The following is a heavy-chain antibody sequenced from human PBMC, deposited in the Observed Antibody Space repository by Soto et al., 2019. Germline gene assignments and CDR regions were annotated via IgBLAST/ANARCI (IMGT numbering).Heavy chain of an antibody. Sequence: EVQLLESGGGLVQPGGSLRLACAASGFSFSSYAMVWVRQAPGKGLEWVSVISARGGSSYFADSVKGRFTISRDNSKNVLSLEMNSLRAEDTATYFCAKVISTGIHRGYLDYWGQGTLVAVSS. V-gene: IGHV3-23*01. CDR1: GFSFSSYA. CDR3: AKVISTGIHRGYLDY. D-gene: IGHD3-10*01. J-gene: IGHJ4*02. CDR2: ISARGGSS.